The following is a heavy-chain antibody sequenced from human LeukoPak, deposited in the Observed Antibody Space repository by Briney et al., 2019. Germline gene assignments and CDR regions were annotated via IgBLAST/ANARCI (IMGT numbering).Heavy chain of an antibody. Sequence: SGGSLRLSCAASGFTFSSYAMSWVRQAPGKGLEWVSSISSSSSYIYYADSVKGRFTISRDNAKNSLYLQMNSLRAEDTAVYYCARDRKLGGRDGYNWSYWGQGTLVTVSS. CDR1: GFTFSSYA. V-gene: IGHV3-21*01. CDR2: ISSSSSYI. D-gene: IGHD5-24*01. J-gene: IGHJ4*02. CDR3: ARDRKLGGRDGYNWSY.